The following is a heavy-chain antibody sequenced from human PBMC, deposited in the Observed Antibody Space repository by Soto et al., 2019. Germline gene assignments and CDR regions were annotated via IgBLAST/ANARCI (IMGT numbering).Heavy chain of an antibody. V-gene: IGHV3-66*01. D-gene: IGHD3-16*01. CDR1: GFTVSTKY. J-gene: IGHJ4*02. CDR2: IYSGGST. Sequence: GGSLRHSCAASGFTVSTKYMSWVRQAPGKGLEWVSVIYSGGSTFYADSVRGRFTISRDNSKNTVNLQMNSLRAEDTAVYYCARDPWAADYWGQGTLVTVSS. CDR3: ARDPWAADY.